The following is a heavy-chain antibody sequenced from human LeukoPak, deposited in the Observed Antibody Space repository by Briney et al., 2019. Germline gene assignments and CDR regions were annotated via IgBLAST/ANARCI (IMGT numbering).Heavy chain of an antibody. CDR1: GASTSSSYW. J-gene: IGHJ5*02. Sequence: PSGTLSLTCAVSGASTSSSYWWSWVRQPPGKGLEWIAEIYQIGSTGYNPSFKSRVTISLDKSKNQFSLTLYSVTAADTAVYYCARGGGSCSGGTCYVIWFDPWGQGTLVTVSS. CDR2: IYQIGST. V-gene: IGHV4-4*02. CDR3: ARGGGSCSGGTCYVIWFDP. D-gene: IGHD2-15*01.